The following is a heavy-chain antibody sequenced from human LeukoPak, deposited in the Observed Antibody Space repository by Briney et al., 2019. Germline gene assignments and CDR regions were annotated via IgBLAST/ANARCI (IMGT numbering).Heavy chain of an antibody. D-gene: IGHD5-12*01. CDR2: IDPNSGGT. Sequence: ASVKVSCKASGYTFTGYYMHWVRQAPGQGLEWMGWIDPNSGGTNYAQKFQGRVTMTRDTSISTAYMELSRLRSDDTAVYYCARDSXASXXXYDYAELGVDYWGQGTLVTVSS. CDR3: ARDSXASXXXYDYAELGVDY. CDR1: GYTFTGYY. V-gene: IGHV1-2*02. J-gene: IGHJ4*02.